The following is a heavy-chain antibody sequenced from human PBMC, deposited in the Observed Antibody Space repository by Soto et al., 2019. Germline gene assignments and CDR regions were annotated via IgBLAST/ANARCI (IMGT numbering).Heavy chain of an antibody. CDR1: GGTFSSYA. J-gene: IGHJ5*02. V-gene: IGHV1-69*13. CDR3: ARGIKYYDILTGGNWFDP. Sequence: ASVKVSCKASGGTFSSYAISWVRQAPGQGLEWMGGIIPIFGTANYAQKFQGRVTITADESTSTAYMELSSLRSEDTAVYYCARGIKYYDILTGGNWFDPWGQGTLVTVSS. CDR2: IIPIFGTA. D-gene: IGHD3-9*01.